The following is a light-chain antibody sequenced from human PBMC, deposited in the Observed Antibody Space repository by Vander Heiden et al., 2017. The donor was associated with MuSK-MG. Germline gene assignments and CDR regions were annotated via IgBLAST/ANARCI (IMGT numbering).Light chain of an antibody. J-gene: IGKJ3*01. CDR1: QGIGND. CDR3: RQYDYSPFT. CDR2: ATS. V-gene: IGKV1-6*02. Sequence: AIQMTQSPSSLSVSVGDRVTITCRASQGIGNDLGWYQQKPGKAPKLLIYATSSLQSGVPSRFSGSGSGTDFTLTISSLQPEDFATYYCRQYDYSPFTFGPGTTVDIK.